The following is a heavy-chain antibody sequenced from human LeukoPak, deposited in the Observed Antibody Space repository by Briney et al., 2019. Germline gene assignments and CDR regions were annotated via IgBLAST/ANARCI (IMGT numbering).Heavy chain of an antibody. J-gene: IGHJ6*04. CDR2: IKEDASEK. CDR3: ARDRYCSV. CDR1: GFTFSRYW. Sequence: GGSLRLSCAASGFTFSRYWMSWVRQAPGKGLEWVANIKEDASEKYYVDSVKGRFTISRDNAKNSLYLQMSSLRAEGTAVYYCARDRYCSVWGKGTTVTVSS. V-gene: IGHV3-7*01. D-gene: IGHD2-15*01.